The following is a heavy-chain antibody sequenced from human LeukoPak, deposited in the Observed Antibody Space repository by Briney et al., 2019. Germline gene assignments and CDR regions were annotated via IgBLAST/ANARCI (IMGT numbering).Heavy chain of an antibody. CDR3: ASWPGGWYGEDS. V-gene: IGHV3-30*02. Sequence: GGSLRLSCAASGFSFSSYGMHWVRQAPGKGLEWVAFIRYDGDNKYYTDSVKGRFTISRDTSKNALYLQMNSLRAEDTAVYYCASWPGGWYGEDSWGQGTLVTVSS. CDR2: IRYDGDNK. CDR1: GFSFSSYG. D-gene: IGHD6-19*01. J-gene: IGHJ4*02.